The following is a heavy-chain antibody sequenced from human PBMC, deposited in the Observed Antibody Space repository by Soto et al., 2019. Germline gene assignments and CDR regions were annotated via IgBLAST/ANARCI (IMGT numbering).Heavy chain of an antibody. CDR2: IYYSGST. D-gene: IGHD3-22*01. V-gene: IGHV4-31*03. Sequence: SETLSLTCTVSGGSISSGGYYWSWIRQHPGKGLEWIGYIYYSGSTYYNPSLKSRVTISVDTSKNQFSLKLSSVTAADTAVYYCARDLDSSGFLDYWGQGTLVTVSS. CDR3: ARDLDSSGFLDY. CDR1: GGSISSGGYY. J-gene: IGHJ4*02.